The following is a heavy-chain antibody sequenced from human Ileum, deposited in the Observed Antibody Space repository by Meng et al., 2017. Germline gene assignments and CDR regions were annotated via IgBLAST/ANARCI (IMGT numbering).Heavy chain of an antibody. CDR3: ARIGYSFDLGNAFDI. Sequence: GGSLRLSCAASGFTFSSYWMHWVRQAPGKGLVWVSRINSDGSSTSYADSVKGRFTISRDNSKNTLYLQMNSLRAEDTAVYYCARIGYSFDLGNAFDIWGQGTRVTVSS. CDR2: INSDGSST. V-gene: IGHV3-74*01. CDR1: GFTFSSYW. D-gene: IGHD5-12*01. J-gene: IGHJ3*02.